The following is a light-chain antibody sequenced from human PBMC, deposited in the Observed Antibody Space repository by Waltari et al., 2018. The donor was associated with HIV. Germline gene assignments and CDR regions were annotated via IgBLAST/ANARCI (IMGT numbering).Light chain of an antibody. CDR3: CSYAGSSTWV. V-gene: IGLV2-23*02. CDR1: SSDVGSYNF. CDR2: EVS. J-gene: IGLJ3*02. Sequence: QSVLTQPPSVSGSPGQSITISCTGTSSDVGSYNFVSWYQQHPGKAPKLMIYEVSKRPSGVSNRFSGSKSGNTASLTISGLQAEDEADYYCCSYAGSSTWVFGGGTKLTVL.